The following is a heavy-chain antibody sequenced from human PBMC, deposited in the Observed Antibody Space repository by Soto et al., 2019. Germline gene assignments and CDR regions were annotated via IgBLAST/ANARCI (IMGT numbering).Heavy chain of an antibody. Sequence: GGSLRLSCAASGFTFSSYAMHWVRQAPGKGLEWVAVISYDGSNKYYADSVKGRFTISRDNSKNTLYLQMNSLRAEDTAVDYCARDNVRIVVLLAATLDYYYGLVAWGQGTPVTV. J-gene: IGHJ6*02. V-gene: IGHV3-30-3*01. D-gene: IGHD2-15*01. CDR3: ARDNVRIVVLLAATLDYYYGLVA. CDR2: ISYDGSNK. CDR1: GFTFSSYA.